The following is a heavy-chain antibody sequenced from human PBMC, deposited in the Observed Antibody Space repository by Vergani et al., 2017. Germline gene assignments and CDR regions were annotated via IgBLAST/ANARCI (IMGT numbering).Heavy chain of an antibody. CDR1: GFPFSSYE. CDR2: ISSSGSTI. J-gene: IGHJ4*02. V-gene: IGHV3-48*03. D-gene: IGHD2-2*01. Sequence: EVQLVASGGGLVQPGGSLSLSCAASGFPFSSYEMNWVRQAPGKGLEGVSYISSSGSTIYYADSVKGRFTISRDNAKNSLYLQMNSLRAEDTAVYYCARESYTGCSSTSCYPFDYWGQGTLVTVSS. CDR3: ARESYTGCSSTSCYPFDY.